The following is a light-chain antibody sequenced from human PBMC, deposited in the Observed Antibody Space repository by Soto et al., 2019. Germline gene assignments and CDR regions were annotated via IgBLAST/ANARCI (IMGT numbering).Light chain of an antibody. V-gene: IGKV3-20*01. J-gene: IGKJ5*01. CDR1: QSVSSSY. CDR3: QQYGSSPPIT. CDR2: GAS. Sequence: EIVLTQSPGTLSLSRGERATLSCRASQSVSSSYLAWHQQKPGQAPRLLIYGASSRATGIPDRFSGSGSGTDLTLTISRLEPEDFAVYYCQQYGSSPPITFGQGTRLEIK.